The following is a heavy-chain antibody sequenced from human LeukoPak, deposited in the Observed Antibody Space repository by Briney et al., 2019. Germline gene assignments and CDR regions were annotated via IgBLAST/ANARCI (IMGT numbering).Heavy chain of an antibody. V-gene: IGHV3-7*01. J-gene: IGHJ4*02. CDR2: IKQDGSVE. Sequence: PGGSLRLSCAVSGFTITNYWMSWVRQAPGKGLEWVASIKQDGSVEFYVDSAKGRFSISRDSAKNSLYLQMNSLRDEDTAVYYCVRDPLDYWGQGTLVTVSS. CDR1: GFTITNYW. CDR3: VRDPLDY.